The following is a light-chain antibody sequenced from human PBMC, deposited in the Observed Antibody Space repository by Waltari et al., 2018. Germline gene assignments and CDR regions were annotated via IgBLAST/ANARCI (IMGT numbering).Light chain of an antibody. CDR3: MQATHWPVT. J-gene: IGKJ5*01. CDR1: QSLVYTDGISY. V-gene: IGKV2-30*01. Sequence: DVGLTQSLLSLLVTLGQPASISCRSSQSLVYTDGISYLNWFHQRPGQAPRRLIYKVSNRDSGVPDRFSGSGSGTDFTLMISSVEADDVGVYFCMQATHWPVTFGQGTRLEIK. CDR2: KVS.